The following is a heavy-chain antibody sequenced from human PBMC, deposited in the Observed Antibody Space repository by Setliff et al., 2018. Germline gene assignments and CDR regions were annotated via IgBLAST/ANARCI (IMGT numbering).Heavy chain of an antibody. CDR3: ARHKSNGSGSYPSLYMDV. J-gene: IGHJ6*03. V-gene: IGHV4-39*01. CDR1: NGSISSGNYF. CDR2: IYYSGST. D-gene: IGHD3-10*01. Sequence: SETLSLTCTVSNGSISSGNYFWGWIRQPPGKGLEWVATIYYSGSTYSNPSLKSRLIISVDAPDNQFSVKLSSVTAADTAVYYCARHKSNGSGSYPSLYMDVWGKGIMVTVSS.